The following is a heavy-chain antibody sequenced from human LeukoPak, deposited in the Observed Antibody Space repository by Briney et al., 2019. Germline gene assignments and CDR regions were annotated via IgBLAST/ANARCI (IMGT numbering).Heavy chain of an antibody. J-gene: IGHJ5*02. V-gene: IGHV1-24*01. D-gene: IGHD4-11*01. CDR2: FDPEDGET. CDR3: ATEKADYSQTNNWFDP. CDR1: GYTLTELS. Sequence: ASVKVSCKVSGYTLTELSMHWVRQAPGKGLEWMGGFDPEDGETSYAQKFQGRVTMTEDTSTDTAYMELSSLRSEDTAVYYCATEKADYSQTNNWFDPWGQGTLVTVSS.